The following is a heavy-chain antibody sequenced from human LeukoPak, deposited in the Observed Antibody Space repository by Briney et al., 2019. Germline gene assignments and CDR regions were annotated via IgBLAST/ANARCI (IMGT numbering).Heavy chain of an antibody. J-gene: IGHJ4*02. V-gene: IGHV4-39*07. CDR3: ARYGYSYGYKDY. Sequence: SETLSLTCTVSGGSISSSSYYWGWLRQPPGKGLEWIGSIYYSGSTYYNPSLKSRVTISVDTSKNQFSLKLSSVTAADTAVYYCARYGYSYGYKDYWGQGTLVTVSS. CDR2: IYYSGST. D-gene: IGHD5-18*01. CDR1: GGSISSSSYY.